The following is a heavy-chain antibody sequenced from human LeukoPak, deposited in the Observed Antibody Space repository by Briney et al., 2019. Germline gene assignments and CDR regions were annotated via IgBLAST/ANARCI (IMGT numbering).Heavy chain of an antibody. J-gene: IGHJ5*02. V-gene: IGHV4-30-4*02. CDR2: IYYSGST. Sequence: SETLSLTCTVSGGSISSGDYYWSWIRQPPGKGLEWIGYIYYSGSTYYNPSLKSRVTISVDTSKNQFSLELSSVTAADTAVYYCARTLLWFGELLPNWFDPWGQGTLVTVSP. CDR3: ARTLLWFGELLPNWFDP. CDR1: GGSISSGDYY. D-gene: IGHD3-10*01.